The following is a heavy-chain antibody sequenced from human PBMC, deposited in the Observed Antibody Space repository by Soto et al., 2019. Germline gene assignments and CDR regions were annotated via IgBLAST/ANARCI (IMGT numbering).Heavy chain of an antibody. J-gene: IGHJ3*02. D-gene: IGHD3-22*01. Sequence: QITLKESGPTLVKPTQTLTLTCTISGFSLGASGVGVGWIRQPPGKTLEWLALVYWDDDQRYSPSLRSRLSITTDAPKNQVVLTMTNMDPVDTTTYYCTHTYHFDSSGGTRAFDIWCQGTMVTVSS. CDR1: GFSLGASGVG. CDR2: VYWDDDQ. CDR3: THTYHFDSSGGTRAFDI. V-gene: IGHV2-5*02.